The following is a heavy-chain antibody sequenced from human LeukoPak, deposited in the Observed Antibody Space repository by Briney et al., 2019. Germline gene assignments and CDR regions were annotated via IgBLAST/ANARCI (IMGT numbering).Heavy chain of an antibody. CDR1: GGSISSYY. V-gene: IGHV4-59*12. Sequence: SETLSLTCTVSGGSISSYYWTWIRQPPGKGLEWIGYIDYSGSTYYNPSLKSRVTISVDTSKNQFSLKLSSVTAADTAVYYCASEPGETVSLDYWGQGTLVTVSS. D-gene: IGHD7-27*01. CDR2: IDYSGST. CDR3: ASEPGETVSLDY. J-gene: IGHJ4*02.